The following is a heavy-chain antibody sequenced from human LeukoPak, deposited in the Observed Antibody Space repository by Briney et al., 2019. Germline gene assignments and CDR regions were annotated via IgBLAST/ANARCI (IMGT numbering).Heavy chain of an antibody. CDR2: ISSSSSYI. J-gene: IGHJ3*02. CDR1: GFTFSSYA. Sequence: PGGSLRLSCAASGFTFSSYAMSWVRQAPGKGLEWVSSISSSSSYIYYADSVKGRFTISRDNAKNSLYLQMNSLRAEDTAVYYCARHLELGDDAFDIWGQGTMVTVSS. CDR3: ARHLELGDDAFDI. V-gene: IGHV3-21*01. D-gene: IGHD7-27*01.